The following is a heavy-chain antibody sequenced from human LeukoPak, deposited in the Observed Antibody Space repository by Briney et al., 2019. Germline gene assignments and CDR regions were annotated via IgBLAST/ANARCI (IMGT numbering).Heavy chain of an antibody. J-gene: IGHJ4*02. CDR3: AKAEPVAVDY. CDR1: GFTFSSYG. Sequence: GGSLRLSCAASGFTFSSYGMSWVRQAPGKGLEWVSAVSGGGSGTYYADSVKGRFTISRDNSKNTLYLQMNSLTGEDSAVYYCAKAEPVAVDYWGQGTLVTVSS. V-gene: IGHV3-23*01. CDR2: VSGGGSGT. D-gene: IGHD6-19*01.